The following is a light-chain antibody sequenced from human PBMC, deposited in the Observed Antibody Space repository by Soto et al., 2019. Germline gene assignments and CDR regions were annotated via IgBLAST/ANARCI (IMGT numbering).Light chain of an antibody. CDR1: QSVYNN. CDR3: QKYNNWPPVT. V-gene: IGKV3-15*01. Sequence: EIVMTQSPATLSVSPGERATLSCRASQSVYNNLAWYQQKPGQAPRLLIYGASTRATGIPARFSGSGSGTEFTLTISRLQSEDFAVYFCQKYNNWPPVTFGPGTKVDIK. CDR2: GAS. J-gene: IGKJ3*01.